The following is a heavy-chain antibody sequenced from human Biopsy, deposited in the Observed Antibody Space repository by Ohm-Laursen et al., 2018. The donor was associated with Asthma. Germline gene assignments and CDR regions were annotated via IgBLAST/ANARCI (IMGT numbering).Heavy chain of an antibody. D-gene: IGHD7-27*01. CDR3: ARHWDWGSFFDY. CDR1: GGSMSSSSYY. CDR2: ISYTGSA. Sequence: TLSLTCTVSGGSMSSSSYYWGWIRQPPGKGLEWMGSISYTGSAYHNPSLKSRVTISVDTSKKQLSLQLSSVTAADTAVYYCARHWDWGSFFDYWGQGTPVTVSS. V-gene: IGHV4-39*01. J-gene: IGHJ4*02.